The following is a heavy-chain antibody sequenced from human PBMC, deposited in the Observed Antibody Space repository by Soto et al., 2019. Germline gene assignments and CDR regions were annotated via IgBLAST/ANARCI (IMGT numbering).Heavy chain of an antibody. Sequence: QVQLVQSGAEVKKPGASVKVSCKASGYTFTSYGISWVRQAPGQGLEWMGWIRAYNANTNYAQKLQGRVTMTTDTPTRTASMELRSLRSDATAVYYSARDLPTMDVWGQGTTVTVSS. J-gene: IGHJ6*02. CDR3: ARDLPTMDV. V-gene: IGHV1-18*01. CDR1: GYTFTSYG. CDR2: IRAYNANT.